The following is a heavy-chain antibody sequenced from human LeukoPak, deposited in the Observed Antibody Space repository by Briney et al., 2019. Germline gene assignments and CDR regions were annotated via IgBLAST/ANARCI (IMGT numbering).Heavy chain of an antibody. CDR2: ISYDGSNR. J-gene: IGHJ4*02. CDR1: GFTFSSYA. V-gene: IGHV3-30*04. Sequence: GRSLRLSCAASGFTFSSYAMHWVRQAPGKGLEWVAVISYDGSNRYYADSVKGRFTISRDNSKNTLYLQMNSLRAEDTAVYYCARDGSGSYYAYYFDYWGQGTLVTVSS. CDR3: ARDGSGSYYAYYFDY. D-gene: IGHD3-10*01.